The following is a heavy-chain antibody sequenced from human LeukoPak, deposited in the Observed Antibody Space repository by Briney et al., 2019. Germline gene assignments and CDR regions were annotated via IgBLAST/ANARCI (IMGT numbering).Heavy chain of an antibody. Sequence: PGGSLRLSCAASGLTFSSYAMSWVRQAPGKGLEWVSRIASDGSSTTYADSVKGRFSISRDNAKNTLYLQMNSLRVEDTAVYYCARGRPHGNDYWGQGTLVTVSS. CDR2: IASDGSST. CDR1: GLTFSSYA. CDR3: ARGRPHGNDY. V-gene: IGHV3-74*01. D-gene: IGHD4-23*01. J-gene: IGHJ4*02.